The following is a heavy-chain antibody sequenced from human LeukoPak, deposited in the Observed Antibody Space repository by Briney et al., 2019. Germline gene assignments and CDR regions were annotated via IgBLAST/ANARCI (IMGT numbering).Heavy chain of an antibody. D-gene: IGHD2-8*01. J-gene: IGHJ6*03. CDR1: GFTFSSYV. Sequence: AGGSLRLSCAASGFTFSSYVMHWVRQAPGKGLEWVAVIWYDGSNKYYADSVKGRFTISRDNSKNALYLQMNSLRAEDTAVYYCARDVLTRYYYYYMDVWGKGTTVAVSS. V-gene: IGHV3-33*01. CDR2: IWYDGSNK. CDR3: ARDVLTRYYYYYMDV.